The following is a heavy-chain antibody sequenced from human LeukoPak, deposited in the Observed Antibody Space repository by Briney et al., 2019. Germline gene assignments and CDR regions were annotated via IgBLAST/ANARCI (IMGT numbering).Heavy chain of an antibody. CDR3: AGFPTGSAFDL. V-gene: IGHV4-59*08. CDR1: GESLRKYY. D-gene: IGHD3-9*01. CDR2: ISHSGNT. Sequence: PSETLSLTCVVYGESLRKYYLNWIRQPPGKGLEWIGYISHSGNTNYNPSLKSRVTISEDTSKNQFSLKLSSVTAADTAVYYCAGFPTGSAFDLWGQGTMVTVSS. J-gene: IGHJ3*01.